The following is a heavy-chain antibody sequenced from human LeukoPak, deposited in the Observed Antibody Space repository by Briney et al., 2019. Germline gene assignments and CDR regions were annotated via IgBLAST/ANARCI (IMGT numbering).Heavy chain of an antibody. CDR2: ISGSGGST. D-gene: IGHD3-10*01. CDR3: ANIPDQVTMVRGVIIDTDY. V-gene: IGHV3-23*01. J-gene: IGHJ4*02. Sequence: GGSLRLSCAASGFTVSSNYMSWVRQAPGKGLEWVSAISGSGGSTYYADSVKGRFTISRDNSKNTLYLQMNSLRAEDTAVYYCANIPDQVTMVRGVIIDTDYWGQGTLVTVSS. CDR1: GFTVSSNY.